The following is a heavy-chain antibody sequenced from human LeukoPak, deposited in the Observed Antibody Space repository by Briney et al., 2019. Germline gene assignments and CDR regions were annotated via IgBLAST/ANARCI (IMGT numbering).Heavy chain of an antibody. CDR2: IGNNGGGI. CDR1: GFTFSTYT. J-gene: IGHJ4*02. Sequence: GSLRLSFGASGFTFSTYTMYWVRHPPGKGLEWVSIIGNNGGGIHYADSVKGRFTISRDNFKNALYLQMNSLRVEDTAVYYCAIDPNWGTHSWGQGVLVTVSS. CDR3: AIDPNWGTHS. D-gene: IGHD7-27*01. V-gene: IGHV3-23*01.